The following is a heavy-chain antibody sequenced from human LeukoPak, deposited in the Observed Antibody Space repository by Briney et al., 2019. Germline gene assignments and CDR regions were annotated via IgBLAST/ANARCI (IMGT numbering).Heavy chain of an antibody. V-gene: IGHV3-30*03. Sequence: QPGRSLRLSCAASGFTFSSYGMHWVRQAPGKGLEWVAVISSDGSNKYYADSVKGRFTISRDNSKNSLYLQMNSLRAEDTAVYYCATELREGYWGQGTLVTVSS. J-gene: IGHJ4*02. CDR3: ATELREGY. CDR1: GFTFSSYG. D-gene: IGHD1-26*01. CDR2: ISSDGSNK.